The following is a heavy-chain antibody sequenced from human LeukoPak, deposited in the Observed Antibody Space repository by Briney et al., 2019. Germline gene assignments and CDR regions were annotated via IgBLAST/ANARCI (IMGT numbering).Heavy chain of an antibody. CDR2: IYYSGST. CDR3: ARDRSYYYFDH. Sequence: PSVTLSLTXTVSGGSISSYYWSWIRQPPGKGLEWIGYIYYSGSTNYNPSLKSRVTILVDTSKNQFSLKLSSVTAADTAMYYCARDRSYYYFDHWGQGTLVTVSS. D-gene: IGHD1-26*01. J-gene: IGHJ4*02. V-gene: IGHV4-59*01. CDR1: GGSISSYY.